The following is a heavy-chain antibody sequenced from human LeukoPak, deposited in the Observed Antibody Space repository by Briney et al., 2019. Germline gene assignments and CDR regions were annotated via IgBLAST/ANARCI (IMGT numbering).Heavy chain of an antibody. CDR3: AINYGMDV. CDR1: GFTFDDYA. V-gene: IGHV3-9*01. J-gene: IGHJ6*02. CDR2: ISWNSGSI. Sequence: GGSLRLSCAASGFTFDDYAMHWVWQAPGKGLEWVSGISWNSGSIGYADSVKGRFTISRDNAKNSQYLQMNSLRAEDTALYYCAINYGMDVWGQGTTVTVSS.